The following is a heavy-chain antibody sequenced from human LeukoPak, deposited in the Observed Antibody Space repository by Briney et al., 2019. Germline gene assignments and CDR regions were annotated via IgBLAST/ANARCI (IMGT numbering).Heavy chain of an antibody. CDR3: AREGLLWFDLGDRLDYYGMDV. V-gene: IGHV4-39*07. D-gene: IGHD3-10*01. Sequence: SETLSLTCTVSGGSISSSSYYWGWIRQPPGKGLGWIGSIYYSGSTYYNPSLKSRVTMSVDTSKNQFSLKLSSVTAADTAVYYCAREGLLWFDLGDRLDYYGMDVWGQGTTVTVSS. J-gene: IGHJ6*02. CDR1: GGSISSSSYY. CDR2: IYYSGST.